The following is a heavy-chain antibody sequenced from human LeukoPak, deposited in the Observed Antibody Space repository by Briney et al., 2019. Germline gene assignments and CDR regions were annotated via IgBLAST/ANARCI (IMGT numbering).Heavy chain of an antibody. D-gene: IGHD2-2*01. V-gene: IGHV3-30-3*01. CDR3: ASVYPWDY. J-gene: IGHJ4*02. CDR2: ISYDGSNK. Sequence: GGSLRLSCAASGFTFSSYAMHWVRQAPGKGLEWVAVISYDGSNKYYADSVEGRFTSSRDNSKNTLYLQMNSLRAEDTAVYYCASVYPWDYWGQGTLVTVSS. CDR1: GFTFSSYA.